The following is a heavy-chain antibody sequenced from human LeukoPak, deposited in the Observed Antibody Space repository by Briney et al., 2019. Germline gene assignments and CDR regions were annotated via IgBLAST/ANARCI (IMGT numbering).Heavy chain of an antibody. J-gene: IGHJ3*02. CDR2: IYNDGGT. V-gene: IGHV3-53*01. CDR1: GLTVSSSY. CDR3: ARNILFAFDI. Sequence: PGGSLRLSCAASGLTVSSSYMSWVRQAPGKGLEWVSIIYNDGGTYYADSMKGRFTISRDNSKNTLYLQVNSLGAEDTAMYYCARNILFAFDIWGQGTMVTVSS.